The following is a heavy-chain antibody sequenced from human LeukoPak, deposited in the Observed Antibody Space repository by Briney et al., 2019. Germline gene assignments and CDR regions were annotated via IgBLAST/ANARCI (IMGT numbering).Heavy chain of an antibody. V-gene: IGHV4-4*07. CDR1: GGSIHSY. Sequence: SETLSLTCTVSGGSIHSYWSWIRQPAGKGLEWIGRISGSGTITYNPALQSRLTISIDTSKNQFSLKLSSVTAADTAVYYCARQVSDDYRKFDYWGQGTLVTVSS. CDR3: ARQVSDDYRKFDY. D-gene: IGHD5-24*01. J-gene: IGHJ4*02. CDR2: ISGSGTI.